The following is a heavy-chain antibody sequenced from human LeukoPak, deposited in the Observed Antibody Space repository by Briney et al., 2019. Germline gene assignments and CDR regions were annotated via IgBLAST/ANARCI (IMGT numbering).Heavy chain of an antibody. V-gene: IGHV4-39*02. D-gene: IGHD1-26*01. J-gene: IGHJ4*02. CDR3: AREVGASYY. CDR1: GGSISSSSYY. CDR2: IYYSGST. Sequence: SETLSPTCTVSGGSISSSSYYWGWIRQPPGKGLEWIGSIYYSGSTYYNPSLKSRVTISVDTSKNQFSLKLSSVTAADTAVYYCAREVGASYYWGQGTLVTVSS.